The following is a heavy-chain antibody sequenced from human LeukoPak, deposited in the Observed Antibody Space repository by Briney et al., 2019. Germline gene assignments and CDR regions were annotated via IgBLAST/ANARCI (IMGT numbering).Heavy chain of an antibody. CDR1: GFTFSSYA. CDR2: ISGSGGST. D-gene: IGHD1-26*01. CDR3: AKGPSIVGATGDHDAFDI. J-gene: IGHJ3*02. V-gene: IGHV3-23*01. Sequence: PGGSLRLSCAASGFTFSSYAMSWVRQAPGKGLEWVSAISGSGGSTYYADSVKGWFTISRDNSKNTLYLQMNSLRAEDTAVYYCAKGPSIVGATGDHDAFDIWGQGTMVTVSS.